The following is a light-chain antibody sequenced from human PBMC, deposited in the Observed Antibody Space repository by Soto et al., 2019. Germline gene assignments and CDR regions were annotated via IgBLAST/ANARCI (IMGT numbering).Light chain of an antibody. CDR2: EVN. V-gene: IGLV2-8*01. J-gene: IGLJ1*01. Sequence: QSVLTQPPSASGSPGQSVAISCTGTTGDIGNYNFVSWYQQHPGKAPKLLIFEVNKRPSGVPDRFSGSKSGNTASLTVSGLQAEDEADYYCSSHAGNSPYVFGTGTKVTVL. CDR1: TGDIGNYNF. CDR3: SSHAGNSPYV.